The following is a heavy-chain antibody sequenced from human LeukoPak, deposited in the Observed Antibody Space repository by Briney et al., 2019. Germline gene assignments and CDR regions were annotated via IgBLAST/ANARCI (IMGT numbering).Heavy chain of an antibody. D-gene: IGHD3-10*01. CDR2: MNHSGST. V-gene: IGHV4-34*01. CDR3: ARRLGRKFGERFYYYHYMDG. J-gene: IGHJ6*03. Sequence: SSETLSLTCAVYGGSFSGYYWSWIRQPPGKGLEWIGEMNHSGSTNYNPSLKSRVTISVDTSKNQFSLKLSSVTAADTAVYYCARRLGRKFGERFYYYHYMDGWGKGTTVTISS. CDR1: GGSFSGYY.